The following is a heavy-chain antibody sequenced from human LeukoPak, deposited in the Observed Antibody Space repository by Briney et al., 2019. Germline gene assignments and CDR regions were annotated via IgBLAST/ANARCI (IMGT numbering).Heavy chain of an antibody. CDR3: ARDKGSFDY. CDR1: GFTVSSNH. V-gene: IGHV3-53*01. Sequence: SGGSLRLSCAASGFTVSSNHMSWVRQAPGKGLEWVSVFYAGGSIHYADTVKGRFSSSRDNSKNTLYLQMNSLRAEDTAVYYCARDKGSFDYWGQGTLVTVSS. CDR2: FYAGGSI. J-gene: IGHJ4*02.